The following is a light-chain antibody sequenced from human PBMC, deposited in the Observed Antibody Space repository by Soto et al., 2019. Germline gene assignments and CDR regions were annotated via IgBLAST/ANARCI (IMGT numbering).Light chain of an antibody. CDR3: HQRQYWPPIT. J-gene: IGKJ5*01. CDR1: LSVSVY. CDR2: DAS. V-gene: IGKV3-11*01. Sequence: VVLTQSPATLSLSPGERATLSCRTSLSVSVYLDWYQQKPGQAPRLLISDASNRATGIPARVSGSGSGTDFTLNISSLEPEDFAVYYCHQRQYWPPITFGQGTRREI.